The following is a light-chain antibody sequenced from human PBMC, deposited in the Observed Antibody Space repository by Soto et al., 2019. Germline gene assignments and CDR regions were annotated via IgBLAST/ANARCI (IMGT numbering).Light chain of an antibody. V-gene: IGKV3-20*01. CDR3: QQYGSSPT. J-gene: IGKJ5*01. Sequence: EIGLTQSPGTLSLSPGERATLSCMASQSVSSSYLAWYQQKPGQAPRLLIYGASNRATGIPDRFSGSGSGTDFTLTIRRLEPEDFAVYYCQQYGSSPTFGQGARLEI. CDR2: GAS. CDR1: QSVSSSY.